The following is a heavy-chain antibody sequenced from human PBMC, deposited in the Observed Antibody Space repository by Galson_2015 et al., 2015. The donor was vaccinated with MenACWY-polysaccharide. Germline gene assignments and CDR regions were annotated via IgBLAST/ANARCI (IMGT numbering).Heavy chain of an antibody. CDR2: INHSGST. J-gene: IGHJ5*02. CDR1: GGSFSGYY. Sequence: ETLSLTCAVYGGSFSGYYWSWIRQPPGKGLEWIGEINHSGSTNYNPSLKSRVTISVDTSKNQFSLKLSSVTAADTAVYYCARGVDGGSWSFWFDPWGQGTLVTVSS. V-gene: IGHV4-34*01. CDR3: ARGVDGGSWSFWFDP. D-gene: IGHD2-15*01.